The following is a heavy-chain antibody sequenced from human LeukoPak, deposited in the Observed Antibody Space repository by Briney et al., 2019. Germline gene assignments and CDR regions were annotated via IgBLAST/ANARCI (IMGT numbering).Heavy chain of an antibody. D-gene: IGHD3-10*01. J-gene: IGHJ4*02. CDR2: ISYDGSNK. CDR3: ARPPRGRGTPPKIDY. CDR1: GFTFSSYA. Sequence: SGGSLRLSCAASGFTFSSYAMHWVRQAPGKGLEWVAVISYDGSNKYYADSVKGRFTISRDNSKNTLYLQMNSLRAEDTAVYYCARPPRGRGTPPKIDYWGQGTLVTVSS. V-gene: IGHV3-30-3*01.